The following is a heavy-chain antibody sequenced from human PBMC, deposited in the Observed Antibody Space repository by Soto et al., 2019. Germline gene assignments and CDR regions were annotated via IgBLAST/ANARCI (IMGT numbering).Heavy chain of an antibody. CDR2: IYPGDSDT. V-gene: IGHV5-51*03. Sequence: EVQLVQSGAEVKKPGESLKISCKGSGYSFTSYWIGWVRQMPGKGLEWMGIIYPGDSDTRYSPSFQGQVTISADKSISTAYLQWSSLKASDTAMYYCARGGGTSCYPSLCRTNDAFDIWGQGTMVTVSS. J-gene: IGHJ3*02. CDR1: GYSFTSYW. CDR3: ARGGGTSCYPSLCRTNDAFDI. D-gene: IGHD2-2*01.